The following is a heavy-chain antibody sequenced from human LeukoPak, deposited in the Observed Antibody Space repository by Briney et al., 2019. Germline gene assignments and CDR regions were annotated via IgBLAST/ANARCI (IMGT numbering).Heavy chain of an antibody. CDR2: ISGSGGST. Sequence: PGGSLRLSCAASGFTFSSYAMSWVRQAPGKGLEWVSAISGSGGSTYYADSVKGRFTISRDNSKNTLYLQMNSLRAEDTAVYYCAKAPKVGYPYDYDSSGWYFQHWGQGTLVTVSS. CDR3: AKAPKVGYPYDYDSSGWYFQH. J-gene: IGHJ1*01. CDR1: GFTFSSYA. V-gene: IGHV3-23*01. D-gene: IGHD3-22*01.